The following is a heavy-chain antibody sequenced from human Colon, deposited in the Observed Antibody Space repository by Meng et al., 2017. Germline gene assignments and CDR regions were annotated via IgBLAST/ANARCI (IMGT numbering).Heavy chain of an antibody. CDR3: ARGRRYCSGGSCSSDWFDP. V-gene: IGHV1-69*05. D-gene: IGHD2-15*01. Sequence: SVKVSCKASGGTFSSYAISWVRQAPGQGLEWMGGIIPIFGTANYAQKFQGRVTITTDESTSTAYMELRSLRSEDTAVYYCARGRRYCSGGSCSSDWFDPWGQGTLVTVSS. J-gene: IGHJ5*02. CDR1: GGTFSSYA. CDR2: IIPIFGTA.